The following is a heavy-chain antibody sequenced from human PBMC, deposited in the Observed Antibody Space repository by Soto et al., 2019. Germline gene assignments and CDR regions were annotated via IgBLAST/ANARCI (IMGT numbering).Heavy chain of an antibody. CDR2: ITSDGKSK. D-gene: IGHD2-21*02. V-gene: IGHV3-74*01. CDR3: ARESGDWPLNWFDP. Sequence: GGSLRLSCAAPGFNFSNHWMHWVRQRPAEGLVWVSRITSDGKSKAYAESVKGRFAISRDNAKNTLYLQMNGLTAEDTAVYYCARESGDWPLNWFDPWGQGTLVTVSS. J-gene: IGHJ5*02. CDR1: GFNFSNHW.